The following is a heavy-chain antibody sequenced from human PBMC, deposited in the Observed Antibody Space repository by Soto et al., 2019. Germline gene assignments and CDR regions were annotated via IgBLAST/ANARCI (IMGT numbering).Heavy chain of an antibody. V-gene: IGHV4-30-4*01. CDR2: IYYSGRT. Sequence: QVQLQESGPGLVKPSQTLSLTCTVSGGSISSGDYYWSWIRQHPGKGLEWIGYIYYSGRTYYNPSLKGRVTISVYTSKNQFSLKLSSVTAADTAVYYCARDSIAARRGSFDYWGQGTLVTVSS. J-gene: IGHJ4*02. D-gene: IGHD6-6*01. CDR1: GGSISSGDYY. CDR3: ARDSIAARRGSFDY.